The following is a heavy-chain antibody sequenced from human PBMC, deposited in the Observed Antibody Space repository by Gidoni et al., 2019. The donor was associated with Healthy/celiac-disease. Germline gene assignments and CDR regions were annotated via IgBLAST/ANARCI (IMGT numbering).Heavy chain of an antibody. J-gene: IGHJ4*02. V-gene: IGHV4-4*02. CDR2: LYHSGST. CDR1: GGPSGISNW. D-gene: IGHD2-15*01. Sequence: QVQLQESRPGLVKHSVTLSLTCSDSGGPSGISNWWSWVRQPPGKGLEWIGELYHSGSTNYNPSPKSRGTISVDKSKNQFSLKLSSVTVADTAVYYCASWVAAYHGAFDYWGQGTMVTVSS. CDR3: ASWVAAYHGAFDY.